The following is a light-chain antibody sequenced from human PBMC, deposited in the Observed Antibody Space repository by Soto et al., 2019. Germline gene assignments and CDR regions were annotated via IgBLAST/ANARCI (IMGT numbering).Light chain of an antibody. V-gene: IGLV2-14*01. J-gene: IGLJ1*01. Sequence: QSVLTQPASVSGSPGQSITISCTGTSSDVGGYNYVSWYQQHPVKDPKLMIYEVSNRPSGVSNRFSGSKSVNTASLTISGLQAEDEADYYCSSYTSSSTLVFGTGTKLTVL. CDR1: SSDVGGYNY. CDR3: SSYTSSSTLV. CDR2: EVS.